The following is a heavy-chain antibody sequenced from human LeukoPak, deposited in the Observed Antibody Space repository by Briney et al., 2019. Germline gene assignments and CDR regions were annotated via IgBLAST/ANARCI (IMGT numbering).Heavy chain of an antibody. Sequence: GGSLRLSCAASGFTFSNAWMSWVRQAPGKGLEWVGRIKSKTDGGTTDYAAPVKGRFTISRDDSKNTLYLQMNSLKTEDTAVYYCRGVAAAGGPYYFDYWGQGTLVTVSS. CDR1: GFTFSNAW. J-gene: IGHJ4*02. V-gene: IGHV3-15*01. D-gene: IGHD6-13*01. CDR2: IKSKTDGGTT. CDR3: RGVAAAGGPYYFDY.